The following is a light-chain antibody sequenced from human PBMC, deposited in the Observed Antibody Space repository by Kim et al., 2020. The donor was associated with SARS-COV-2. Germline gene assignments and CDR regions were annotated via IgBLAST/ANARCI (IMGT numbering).Light chain of an antibody. V-gene: IGLV3-1*01. Sequence: SYELTQPPSVSVPPGQTASITCSGDKLGDKYACWYQQKPGQSPVLVIYQDSKRPSGIPERFSGSNSGNTATLTISGTQAMDEADYYCQAWDSSSYVFGTGTQLTVL. CDR1: KLGDKY. J-gene: IGLJ1*01. CDR3: QAWDSSSYV. CDR2: QDS.